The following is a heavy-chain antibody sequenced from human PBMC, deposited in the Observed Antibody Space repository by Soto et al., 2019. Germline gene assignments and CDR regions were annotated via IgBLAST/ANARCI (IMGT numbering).Heavy chain of an antibody. V-gene: IGHV3-74*03. Sequence: EVRLEEAGGGFVQPGGSLRVSCSGSGFIFSSFWMHWVRQGPGKGLEWVSRINGDGASLAYAESVKGRFSISRDNVKNTLHLQMNSLGVDETAGYFGAREGSLVLDVCGRVTTVTVSS. CDR1: GFIFSSFW. CDR3: AREGSLVLDV. D-gene: IGHD3-10*01. J-gene: IGHJ6*02. CDR2: INGDGASL.